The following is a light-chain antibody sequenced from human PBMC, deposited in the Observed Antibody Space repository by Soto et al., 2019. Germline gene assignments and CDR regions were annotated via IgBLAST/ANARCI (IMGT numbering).Light chain of an antibody. CDR1: EGLTNSY. CDR2: GAS. Sequence: EIVLTQSPGTLCLSPGEAATLSCRASEGLTNSYLAWYQQKPGQAPSLLIYGASSRATGIPDRFSGSGSGTEFTLTISGLEPEDFAVYLCQHYGSYWRVTVGQGIRLEIK. CDR3: QHYGSYWRVT. J-gene: IGKJ5*01. V-gene: IGKV3-20*01.